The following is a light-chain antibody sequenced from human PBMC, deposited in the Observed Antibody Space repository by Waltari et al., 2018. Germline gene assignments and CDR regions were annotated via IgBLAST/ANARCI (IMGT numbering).Light chain of an antibody. V-gene: IGLV2-8*01. Sequence: QSALTQPPSASGSPGPSVTISCTGTSSDVGFYNYVSWYQQHPGKAPKLMIYEVNTRPSGVPDRFSGSKSGNTASLTVSGLQAEDEGDYYCSSYAGSNNLVFGGGTKLTVL. CDR3: SSYAGSNNLV. J-gene: IGLJ2*01. CDR1: SSDVGFYNY. CDR2: EVN.